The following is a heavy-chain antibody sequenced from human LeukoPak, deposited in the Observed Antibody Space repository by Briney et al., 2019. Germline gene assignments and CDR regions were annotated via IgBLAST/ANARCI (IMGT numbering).Heavy chain of an antibody. Sequence: SETLSLTCAVSGGSISSSNWWSWVRQPPGKGLEWIGEIYHSGSTNYNPSLKSRVTISVDKSKNQFSLKLSSVTAADTAVYYCGRAGPVTKDHFMDVWGKETTVTVSS. CDR1: GGSISSSNW. D-gene: IGHD2-2*01. V-gene: IGHV4-4*02. J-gene: IGHJ6*03. CDR2: IYHSGST. CDR3: GRAGPVTKDHFMDV.